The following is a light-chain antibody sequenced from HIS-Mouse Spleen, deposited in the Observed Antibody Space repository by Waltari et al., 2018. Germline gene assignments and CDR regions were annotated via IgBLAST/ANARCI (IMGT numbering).Light chain of an antibody. V-gene: IGLV3-19*01. J-gene: IGLJ3*02. CDR1: SLRSYY. CDR3: NSRDSSGNHLV. CDR2: GKN. Sequence: SSELTQDPAVSVALGQTVRLTCQGVSLRSYYASWYQQKPGQAPVLVIYGKNNRPSGIPDRFSGSSSGNTASLTITGAQAEDEADYYCNSRDSSGNHLVFGGGTKLTVL.